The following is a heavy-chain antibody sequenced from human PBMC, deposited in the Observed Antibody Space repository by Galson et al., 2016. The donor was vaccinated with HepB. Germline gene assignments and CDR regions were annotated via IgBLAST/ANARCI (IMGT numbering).Heavy chain of an antibody. CDR2: IINDGSST. V-gene: IGHV3-74*01. CDR1: GFTFSGHG. J-gene: IGHJ4*02. CDR3: ARGALGSAWNVAD. D-gene: IGHD1-1*01. Sequence: SLRLSCAASGFTFSGHGMNWVRQAPGKGLVWVAHIINDGSSTDYADSVKGRFTISRDNAKSTLFLQMNSLRAEDTAVYYCARGALGSAWNVADWGQGTLLTVS.